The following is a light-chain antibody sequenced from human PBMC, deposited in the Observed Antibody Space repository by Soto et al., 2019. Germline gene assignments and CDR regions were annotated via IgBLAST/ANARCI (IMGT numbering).Light chain of an antibody. CDR2: AAS. V-gene: IGKV1-39*01. J-gene: IGKJ4*01. Sequence: DIQMTQSPSSLSASVGDRVTITCRASQSISSYLNWYQQKPGKAPKLLIYAASSLQSGVPSRFSGSGSGTDFTLIISSLQPEDFATYYCQQRYSTPPTFGGGTKVDIK. CDR1: QSISSY. CDR3: QQRYSTPPT.